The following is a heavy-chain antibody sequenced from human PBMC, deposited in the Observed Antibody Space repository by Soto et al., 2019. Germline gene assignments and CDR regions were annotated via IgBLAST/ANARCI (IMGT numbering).Heavy chain of an antibody. V-gene: IGHV3-30*18. Sequence: GGSLRLSCAASGFTFSIHGMHWVRQTPGKGLEWVAVISNDGNKKYYVESVEGRFSISRDNSKSIVYLQMNNVRIEDTAKYYCAKDKVPYYDFWSGQRWFDPWGQGXQVTVSS. CDR1: GFTFSIHG. J-gene: IGHJ5*02. D-gene: IGHD3-3*01. CDR3: AKDKVPYYDFWSGQRWFDP. CDR2: ISNDGNKK.